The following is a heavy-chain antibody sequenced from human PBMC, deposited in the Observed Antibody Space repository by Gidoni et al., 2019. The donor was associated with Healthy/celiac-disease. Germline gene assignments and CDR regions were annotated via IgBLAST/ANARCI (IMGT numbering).Heavy chain of an antibody. D-gene: IGHD5-12*01. V-gene: IGHV3-30*18. J-gene: IGHJ4*02. CDR3: AKDGLYSGYDSIFDY. Sequence: QVQLVASGGGVVQPGRSLRLSCAASGFTFSSYGMHWVRQAPGKGLEWVAVISYDGSNKYYADSVKGRFTISRDNSKNTLYLQMNSLRAEDTAVYYCAKDGLYSGYDSIFDYWGQGTLVTVSS. CDR1: GFTFSSYG. CDR2: ISYDGSNK.